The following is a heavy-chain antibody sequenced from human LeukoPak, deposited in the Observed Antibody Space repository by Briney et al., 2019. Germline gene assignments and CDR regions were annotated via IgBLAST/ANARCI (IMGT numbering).Heavy chain of an antibody. Sequence: SGTLSLTCAVSGGSISSSNWWSWVRQPPGKGLEWIGEIYHSGSTNYNPSLKSRVTISVDKSKNQFSLKLSSVTAADTAVYYCARDFRSGLGYYYYYGMDVWGQGTTVTVSS. J-gene: IGHJ6*02. CDR1: GGSISSSNW. D-gene: IGHD3-3*01. CDR2: IYHSGST. CDR3: ARDFRSGLGYYYYYGMDV. V-gene: IGHV4-4*02.